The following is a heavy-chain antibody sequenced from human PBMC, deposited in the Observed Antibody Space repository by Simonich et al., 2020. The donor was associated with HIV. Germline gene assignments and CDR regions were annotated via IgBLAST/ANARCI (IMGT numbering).Heavy chain of an antibody. V-gene: IGHV3-15*01. D-gene: IGHD3-16*01. CDR1: FSNAW. CDR3: ITEVQVGRVVLEN. Sequence: FSNAWMSWARQAPGKGLEWVGRIKSKTNGGTTDYAAPVKGRFTISRDDSKNTLYLQMNSLKTEDTAVYYCITEVQVGRVVLENWGQGTLVTVSS. J-gene: IGHJ4*02. CDR2: IKSKTNGGTT.